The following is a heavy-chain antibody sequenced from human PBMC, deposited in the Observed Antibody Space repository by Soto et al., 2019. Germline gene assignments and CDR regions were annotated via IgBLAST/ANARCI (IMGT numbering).Heavy chain of an antibody. CDR3: ARDQKAGYCSGGSCYYYYGMDV. Sequence: QVQLVESGGGVVQPGRSLTLSCAASGFTFSTYAMHWVRQAPGKGLEWVAVISYDGKNNYYAGSVKGRFTISRGNSRDTLFLQRNSLRADDTAVYYCARDQKAGYCSGGSCYYYYGMDVWGQGTTVTVSS. V-gene: IGHV3-30*04. CDR1: GFTFSTYA. J-gene: IGHJ6*02. CDR2: ISYDGKNN. D-gene: IGHD2-15*01.